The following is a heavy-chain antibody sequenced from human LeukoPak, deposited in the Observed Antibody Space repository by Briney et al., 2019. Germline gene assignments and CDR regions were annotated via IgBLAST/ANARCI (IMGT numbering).Heavy chain of an antibody. CDR2: IFYSGST. V-gene: IGHV4-39*01. D-gene: IGHD5-18*01. J-gene: IGHJ4*02. Sequence: SETLSLTCTVSGGSISSSNYYWGWIRQPAGKGLEWIGSIFYSGSTYYNPSLKSRVTISVDTSKNQFSLKLSSVTAADTAVYYCARSRLGYSYYFDYWGQGTLVTVSS. CDR1: GGSISSSNYY. CDR3: ARSRLGYSYYFDY.